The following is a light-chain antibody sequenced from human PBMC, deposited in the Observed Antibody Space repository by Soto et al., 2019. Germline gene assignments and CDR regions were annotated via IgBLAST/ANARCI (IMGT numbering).Light chain of an antibody. CDR3: CSYAGSSIWV. J-gene: IGLJ3*02. V-gene: IGLV2-23*02. CDR2: EVN. Sequence: QFALTQPASVSGYLGQSITISCSGCGSDVGNYNLVSWYQQQPGKAPKLIIYEVNKAPSGFSNRFSGSKSGNTASLTISGLQPDDESHYYCCSYAGSSIWVFGGGTKLTVL. CDR1: GSDVGNYNL.